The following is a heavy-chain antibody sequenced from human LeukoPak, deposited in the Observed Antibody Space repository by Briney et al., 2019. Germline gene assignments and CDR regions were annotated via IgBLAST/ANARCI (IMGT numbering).Heavy chain of an antibody. V-gene: IGHV1-46*01. J-gene: IGHJ6*02. CDR3: ARRNYYYYGMDV. CDR2: INPSGGST. CDR1: GYTFTSYY. Sequence: ASVTVSCKASGYTFTSYYMHWVRQAPGQGLEWMGIINPSGGSTSYAQKFQGRVTMTRDTSTSTVYMEVSSLRSEDTAVYYCARRNYYYYGMDVWGQGTTVTVSS.